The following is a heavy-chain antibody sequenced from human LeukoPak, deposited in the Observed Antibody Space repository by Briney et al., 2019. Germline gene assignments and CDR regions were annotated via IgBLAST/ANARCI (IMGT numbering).Heavy chain of an antibody. CDR3: AREVDYYDTSDYFPLGY. V-gene: IGHV1-2*02. CDR1: GYTFTGYY. CDR2: INPNSGGT. D-gene: IGHD3-22*01. J-gene: IGHJ4*02. Sequence: GASVKVSCKASGYTFTGYYMHWGRQAPGQGLEWMGWINPNSGGTNYAQKFQGRVTMTRDTSISTAYMELSRLRSDDTAVYYCAREVDYYDTSDYFPLGYWGQGTLVTVSS.